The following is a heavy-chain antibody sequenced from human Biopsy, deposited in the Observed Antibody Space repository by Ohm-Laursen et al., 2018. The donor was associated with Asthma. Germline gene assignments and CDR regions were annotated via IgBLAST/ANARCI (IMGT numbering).Heavy chain of an antibody. D-gene: IGHD4-17*01. CDR3: ASDFPKDYVRYNFQF. V-gene: IGHV1-24*01. CDR1: GYSLTDLS. J-gene: IGHJ4*02. Sequence: SVNVSCKISGYSLTDLSMHWVRQAPGQGLEWMGGHDPEEGGTVNARRFQGRVTMTEDTSTDTAYMELSSLSSDDTAVYYCASDFPKDYVRYNFQFWGQGTLVTVSS. CDR2: HDPEEGGT.